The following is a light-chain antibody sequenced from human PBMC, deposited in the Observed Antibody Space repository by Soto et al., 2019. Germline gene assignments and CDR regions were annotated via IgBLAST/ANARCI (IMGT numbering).Light chain of an antibody. CDR3: SSYTSSSDV. CDR2: DVS. Sequence: QSVLTQPASVSGSPGQSITISCTGTSSDVGGYNYVSWYQQHPGKAPKLMIYDVSNRPSGVSNRFSGSKSGNTASLTISGLQAEDEADYYCSSYTSSSDVFGTGTKLTVI. J-gene: IGLJ1*01. V-gene: IGLV2-14*01. CDR1: SSDVGGYNY.